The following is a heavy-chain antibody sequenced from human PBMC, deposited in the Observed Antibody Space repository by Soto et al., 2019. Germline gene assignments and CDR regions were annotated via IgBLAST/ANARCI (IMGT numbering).Heavy chain of an antibody. Sequence: QVQLVQSGAEVRRPGSSVKVSCKASGGTFGSNAISWVRQAPGQGLAWMGNIIPIFGTINNAQKFQGRVTITADESTNTAYMELSSLRSEDTAVYYCAREGYTFGPGEVRGAFDIWGQGTMVTVSS. V-gene: IGHV1-69*15. CDR2: IIPIFGTI. CDR1: GGTFGSNA. D-gene: IGHD1-1*01. CDR3: AREGYTFGPGEVRGAFDI. J-gene: IGHJ3*02.